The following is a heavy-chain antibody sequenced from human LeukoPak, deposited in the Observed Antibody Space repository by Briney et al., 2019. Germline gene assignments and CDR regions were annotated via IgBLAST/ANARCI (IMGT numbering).Heavy chain of an antibody. CDR2: INHSGST. V-gene: IGHV4-34*01. D-gene: IGHD6-13*01. CDR1: GGSFSGYY. Sequence: SETLSLTCAVYGGSFSGYYWSWIRQPPGKGLEWIGEINHSGSTNYNPSLKSRVTISVDTSKNQFSLKLSSVTAADTAVYYCATELSSSWSHWGQGTLVTVSS. J-gene: IGHJ4*02. CDR3: ATELSSSWSH.